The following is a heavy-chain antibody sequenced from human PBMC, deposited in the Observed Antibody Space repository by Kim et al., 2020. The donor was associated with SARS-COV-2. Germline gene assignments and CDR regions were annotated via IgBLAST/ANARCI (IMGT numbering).Heavy chain of an antibody. V-gene: IGHV1-69*13. Sequence: SVKVSCKASGGTFSSYAISWVRQAPGQGLEWMGGIIPIFGTANYAQKFQGRVTITADESTSTAYMELSSLRSEDTAVYYCAREVGSGSVYFDYWGQGTLVTVSS. CDR2: IIPIFGTA. CDR3: AREVGSGSVYFDY. J-gene: IGHJ4*02. CDR1: GGTFSSYA. D-gene: IGHD3-10*01.